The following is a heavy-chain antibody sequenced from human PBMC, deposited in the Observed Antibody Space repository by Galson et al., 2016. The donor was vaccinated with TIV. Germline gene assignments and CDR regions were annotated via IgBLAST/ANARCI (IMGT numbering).Heavy chain of an antibody. CDR1: GYTFTDYY. V-gene: IGHV1-2*02. J-gene: IGHJ4*01. D-gene: IGHD6-19*01. CDR2: INPNSSDT. CDR3: ARAYLIGWLGQFNY. Sequence: SVKVSCKASGYTFTDYYMHWVRQAPGQGLEWMGWINPNSSDTNYAQQFQGRVTMTRETSISTAYMELRRLRSDDTAVYYYARAYLIGWLGQFNYCGHGTLVTVSS.